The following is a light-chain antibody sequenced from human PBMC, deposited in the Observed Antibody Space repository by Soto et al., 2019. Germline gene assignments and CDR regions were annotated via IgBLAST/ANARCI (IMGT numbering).Light chain of an antibody. CDR3: QSYDSSLSGSRV. V-gene: IGLV1-40*01. J-gene: IGLJ2*01. Sequence: QLVLTQPPSVSGAPGQRVTISCTGSSSNIGAGYDVHWYQQLPGTAPKLLIYGNSNRPSGVPDRFSGSKSGTSASLAITGLQAEDEADYYCQSYDSSLSGSRVFGGETKLTV. CDR1: SSNIGAGYD. CDR2: GNS.